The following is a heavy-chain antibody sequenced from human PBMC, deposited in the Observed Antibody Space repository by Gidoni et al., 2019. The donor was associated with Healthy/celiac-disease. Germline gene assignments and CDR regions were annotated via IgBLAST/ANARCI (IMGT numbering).Heavy chain of an antibody. J-gene: IGHJ6*02. CDR1: GYSFTSYW. CDR3: ARSAQASGSAVYYGMDV. D-gene: IGHD6-25*01. CDR2: IYPGDSDT. V-gene: IGHV5-51*03. Sequence: EVQLVQSGAEVKKPGESLKISCKGSGYSFTSYWIGWVRQMPGKGLEWMGIIYPGDSDTRYSPSFQGQVTISADKSISTAYLQWSSLKASDTAMYYCARSAQASGSAVYYGMDVWGQGITVTVSS.